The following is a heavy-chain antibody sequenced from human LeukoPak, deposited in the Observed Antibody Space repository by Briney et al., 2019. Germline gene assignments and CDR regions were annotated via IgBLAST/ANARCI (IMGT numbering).Heavy chain of an antibody. J-gene: IGHJ4*02. CDR2: ISSNGDNT. CDR3: VRGTGY. Sequence: PGGSLRLSCSVSGFTFSTYVTHWVHQAPGKGLEYVSAISSNGDNTYYADSVKGRFTISRDNSKNTLYLQMSSLRADDTAVYYCVRGTGYWGQGTLVTVSS. V-gene: IGHV3-64D*06. CDR1: GFTFSTYV.